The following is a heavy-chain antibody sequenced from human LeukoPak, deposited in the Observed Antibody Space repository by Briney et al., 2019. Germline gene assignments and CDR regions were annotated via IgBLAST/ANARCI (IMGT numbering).Heavy chain of an antibody. V-gene: IGHV1-2*02. Sequence: ASVKVSCKASGYTFTGYYMHWVRQAPGQGLEWMGWINPNSGGTNYAQKFQGRVTMTRDTSISTAYMELSRLRSDDTAVYYCAIEHPRRYSGSYRTWFDPWGQGTLVTVSP. J-gene: IGHJ5*02. CDR2: INPNSGGT. D-gene: IGHD1-26*01. CDR1: GYTFTGYY. CDR3: AIEHPRRYSGSYRTWFDP.